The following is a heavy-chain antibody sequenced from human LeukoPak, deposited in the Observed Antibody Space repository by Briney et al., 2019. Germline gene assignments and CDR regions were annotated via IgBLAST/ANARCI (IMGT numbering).Heavy chain of an antibody. Sequence: SETLSLTCTVSGGSINSGGYCWSWIRQHPGKGLEWIGYIYYSGSTYYNPSLKSRVTISVDTSKNQFSLKLSSVTAADTAVYYCAREPQRRYFDYWGREPWSPSPQ. CDR2: IYYSGST. V-gene: IGHV4-31*03. D-gene: IGHD6-25*01. J-gene: IGHJ4*02. CDR1: GGSINSGGYC. CDR3: AREPQRRYFDY.